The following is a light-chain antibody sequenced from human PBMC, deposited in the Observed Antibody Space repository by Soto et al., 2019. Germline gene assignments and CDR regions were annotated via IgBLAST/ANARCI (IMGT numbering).Light chain of an antibody. Sequence: EIVLTQSPATLSLSPGEIATLSCRASQSVSSYLAWYHHKPGQAPRLLIYDASNRATGIPARFSGSGSGTDFTLTISSLEPEDFGVYYCQQRTNWPITFGQGTRLEIK. J-gene: IGKJ5*01. CDR1: QSVSSY. V-gene: IGKV3-11*01. CDR3: QQRTNWPIT. CDR2: DAS.